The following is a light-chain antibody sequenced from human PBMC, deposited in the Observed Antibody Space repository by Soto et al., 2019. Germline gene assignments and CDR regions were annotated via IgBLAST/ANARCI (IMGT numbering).Light chain of an antibody. J-gene: IGLJ2*01. CDR1: ALPNQY. CDR2: KDT. V-gene: IGLV3-25*03. Sequence: SYELTQPPSVSVSPGQTARITCSGDALPNQYAYWYQQKPGQAPLLVIYKDTERPSGIPERFSGYSSGTTVTLTISGVQAEDEADYYCQSADSIGRVAVFGGGTKLTVL. CDR3: QSADSIGRVAV.